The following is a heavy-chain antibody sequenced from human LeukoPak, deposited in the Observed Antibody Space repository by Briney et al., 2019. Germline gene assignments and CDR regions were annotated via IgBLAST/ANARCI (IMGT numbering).Heavy chain of an antibody. CDR3: ARDLGYGEFDY. Sequence: SETPSLTCTVSGGSISSGSYYWSWIRQPAGKGLEWIGRSYTSGSTNYNPSLRSRVTISVDTSKNQFSLKLSALTAADTAVYYCARDLGYGEFDYWGQGTLVTVSS. CDR2: SYTSGST. CDR1: GGSISSGSYY. V-gene: IGHV4-61*02. D-gene: IGHD4-17*01. J-gene: IGHJ4*02.